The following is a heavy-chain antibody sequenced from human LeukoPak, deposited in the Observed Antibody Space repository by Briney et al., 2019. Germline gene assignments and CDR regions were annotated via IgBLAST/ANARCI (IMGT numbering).Heavy chain of an antibody. V-gene: IGHV3-7*01. D-gene: IGHD4-11*01. CDR1: GFIFNNYW. CDR2: IKQGGSEK. J-gene: IGHJ4*02. Sequence: GGSLRLSCAASGFIFNNYWMSWVRQAPGKGLEWVANIKQGGSEKYYVDSVKGRFTISRDSAKNSVYLQMNSLRAEDTAVYYCARDAYRDRYFDFWGQGSLVTVSS. CDR3: ARDAYRDRYFDF.